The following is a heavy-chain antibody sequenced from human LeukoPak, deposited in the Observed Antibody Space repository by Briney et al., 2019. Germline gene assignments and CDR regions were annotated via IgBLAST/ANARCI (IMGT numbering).Heavy chain of an antibody. D-gene: IGHD3-10*01. V-gene: IGHV1-69*04. CDR3: AGLYGSGDPDY. CDR2: IIPILGIA. CDR1: GGTFSSYA. Sequence: SVKVSCKASGGTFSSYAISWVRQAPGQGLEWMGRIIPILGIANYAQKFQGRVTITADKSTSTAYMGLSSLRSEDTAVYYCAGLYGSGDPDYWGQGTLVTVSS. J-gene: IGHJ4*02.